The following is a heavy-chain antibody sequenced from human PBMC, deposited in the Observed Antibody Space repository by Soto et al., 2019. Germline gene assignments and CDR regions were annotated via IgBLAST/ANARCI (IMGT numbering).Heavy chain of an antibody. V-gene: IGHV1-18*01. CDR2: ISTYTGNT. D-gene: IGHD6-19*01. J-gene: IGHJ4*02. CDR1: GYTFTNYD. CDR3: AREIAVAGLDY. Sequence: GASVKVSCKASGYTFTNYDINWVRQAPGQGLEWMGWISTYTGNTNYSQKFQGRVTITRDTSASTAYMELSSLRSEDTAVYYCAREIAVAGLDYWGQGTLVTVSS.